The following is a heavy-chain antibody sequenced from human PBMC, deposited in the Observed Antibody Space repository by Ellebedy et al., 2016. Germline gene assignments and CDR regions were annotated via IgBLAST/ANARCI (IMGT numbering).Heavy chain of an antibody. CDR2: LYTDGKT. J-gene: IGHJ3*02. Sequence: GESLKISXVGSGLIVNSNYMTWVRQAPGKGLEWVSLLYTDGKTSYADSVRGRFSISRDNSKDTLYLQMNSLRAEDTAIYYCATRRSGSFDIWGQGTTVTVSS. D-gene: IGHD3-10*01. CDR3: ATRRSGSFDI. V-gene: IGHV3-53*01. CDR1: GLIVNSNY.